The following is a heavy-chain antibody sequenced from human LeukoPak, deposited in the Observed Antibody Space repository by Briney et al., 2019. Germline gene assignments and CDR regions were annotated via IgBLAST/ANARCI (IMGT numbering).Heavy chain of an antibody. D-gene: IGHD6-19*01. CDR1: GGTFSSYA. Sequence: GASVKVSCKASGGTFSSYAISWVRQAPGQGLEWMGGIIPIFGTANYARKFQGRVTITTDESTSTAYMELSSLRSEDTAVYYCARDGIAVAGTSWFDPWGQGTLVTVSS. CDR3: ARDGIAVAGTSWFDP. V-gene: IGHV1-69*05. J-gene: IGHJ5*02. CDR2: IIPIFGTA.